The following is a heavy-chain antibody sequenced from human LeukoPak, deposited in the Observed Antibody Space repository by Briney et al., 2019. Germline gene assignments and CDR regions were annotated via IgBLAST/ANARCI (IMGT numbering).Heavy chain of an antibody. CDR1: GGSFSGYY. CDR3: ARVSSRSGYYTY. D-gene: IGHD3-3*01. V-gene: IGHV4-34*01. Sequence: PSETLSLTRAVYGGSFSGYYWSWIRQPPGKGLEWIGEINHSGSTNYNPSLKSRVTISVDTSKNQFSLKLSSVTAADTAVYYCARVSSRSGYYTYWGQGTLVTVSS. J-gene: IGHJ4*02. CDR2: INHSGST.